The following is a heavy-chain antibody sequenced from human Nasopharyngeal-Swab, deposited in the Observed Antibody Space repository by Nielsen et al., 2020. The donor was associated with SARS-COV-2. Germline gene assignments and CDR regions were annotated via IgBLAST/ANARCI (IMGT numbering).Heavy chain of an antibody. V-gene: IGHV3-64*01. D-gene: IGHD6-13*01. CDR2: ISSNGGST. CDR3: AKDRIAGLAFDY. Sequence: GGSLRLSCAASGFTFSSYAMHWVRQAPGKGLEYVSAISSNGGSTYYANSVKGRFTISRDNSKNTLYLQMGSLRAEDTAVYYCAKDRIAGLAFDYWGQGTLVTVSS. J-gene: IGHJ4*02. CDR1: GFTFSSYA.